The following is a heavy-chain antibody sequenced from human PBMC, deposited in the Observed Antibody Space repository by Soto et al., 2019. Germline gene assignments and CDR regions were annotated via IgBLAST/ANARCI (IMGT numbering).Heavy chain of an antibody. CDR2: IYYSGST. CDR3: ASHFSVDYFDY. CDR1: DGPISSSGYY. Sequence: SEIPSLTHPVADGPISSSGYYWGWIRQPPGKGLEWIGSIYYSGSTYYNPSLKSRVTISVDTSKNQFSLKLSSVTAADTAVYYCASHFSVDYFDYWGNGALVTSPQ. V-gene: IGHV4-39*01. J-gene: IGHJ4*01.